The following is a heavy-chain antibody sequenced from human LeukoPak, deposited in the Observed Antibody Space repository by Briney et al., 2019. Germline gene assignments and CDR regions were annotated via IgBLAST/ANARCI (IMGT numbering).Heavy chain of an antibody. J-gene: IGHJ4*02. CDR2: ISSSSSYI. CDR1: GFTFSSYS. CDR3: ASSGIAGD. D-gene: IGHD2-21*01. V-gene: IGHV3-21*01. Sequence: ETGGSLRLSCAASGFTFSSYSMNWVRQAPGKGLEWVSSISSSSSYIYYADSVKGRFTISRDNAKNSLYLQMNSLRAEDTAVYYCASSGIAGDWGQGTLVTLSS.